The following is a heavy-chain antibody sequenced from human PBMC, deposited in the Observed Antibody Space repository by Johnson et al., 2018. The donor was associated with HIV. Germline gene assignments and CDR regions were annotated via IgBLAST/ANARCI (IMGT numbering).Heavy chain of an antibody. CDR3: ARGGSIAARREAFDI. Sequence: QVQLVESGGGVVQPGRSLRLSCAASGFTFSSYAMHWVRQAPGKGLEWVAVISSDGINKYYADSVKGRFTISRDNSKNTLYLQMNSLRAEDTAVYYCARGGSIAARREAFDIWGQGTMVTVSS. D-gene: IGHD6-6*01. V-gene: IGHV3-30*04. CDR2: ISSDGINK. J-gene: IGHJ3*02. CDR1: GFTFSSYA.